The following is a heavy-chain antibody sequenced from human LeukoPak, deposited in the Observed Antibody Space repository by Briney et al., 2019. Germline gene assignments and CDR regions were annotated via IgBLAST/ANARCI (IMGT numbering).Heavy chain of an antibody. D-gene: IGHD3-10*01. V-gene: IGHV3-23*01. J-gene: IGHJ4*02. CDR2: LSGSGGST. Sequence: GGSLRLSCAASGFTFSSYAMSWVRQAPGKGLEWVSTLSGSGGSTYYADSVKGRFTISRDNSKNTLYLQMNSLRAEDTAVYYCATDGGLWFGELESKFYFDYWGQGTLVTASS. CDR1: GFTFSSYA. CDR3: ATDGGLWFGELESKFYFDY.